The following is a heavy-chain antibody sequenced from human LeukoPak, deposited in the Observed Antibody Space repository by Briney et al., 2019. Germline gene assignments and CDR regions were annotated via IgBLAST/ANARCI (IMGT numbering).Heavy chain of an antibody. CDR3: ARSSVVVPAASGWFDP. Sequence: GASVKVSCKASGYTFTGYYMHWVRQAPGQGLEGMGWINPNSGGTNYAQKFQGRVTMTRDTSISTAYMELSRLRPDDTAVYYCARSSVVVPAASGWFDPWGQETLVTVSS. V-gene: IGHV1-2*02. J-gene: IGHJ5*02. D-gene: IGHD2-2*01. CDR2: INPNSGGT. CDR1: GYTFTGYY.